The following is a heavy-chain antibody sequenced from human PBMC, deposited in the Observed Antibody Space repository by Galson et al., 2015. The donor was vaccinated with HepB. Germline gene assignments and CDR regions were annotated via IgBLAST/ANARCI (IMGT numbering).Heavy chain of an antibody. V-gene: IGHV1-69*13. D-gene: IGHD6-13*01. CDR2: IIPIFGTA. CDR3: ARGWYSSYRGWFDP. Sequence: SVKVSCKASGYTFTNYYMHWVRQAPGQGLEWMGGIIPIFGTANYTQKFQGRVTMTANESTSTAYMELSSLRYEDTAVCYCARGWYSSYRGWFDPWCQGTLGTVSS. J-gene: IGHJ5*02. CDR1: GYTFTNYY.